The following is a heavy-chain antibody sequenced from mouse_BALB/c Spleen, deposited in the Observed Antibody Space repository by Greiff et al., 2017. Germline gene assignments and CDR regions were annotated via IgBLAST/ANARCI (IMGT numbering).Heavy chain of an antibody. J-gene: IGHJ4*01. Sequence: EVQLQESGPGLVKPSQSLSLTCSVTGYSITSGYYWNWIRQFPGNKLEWMGYISYDGSNNYNPSLKNRISITRDTSKNQFFLKLNSVTTEDTATYYCAREHEDMDYWGQGTSVTVSS. CDR3: AREHEDMDY. V-gene: IGHV3-6*02. CDR1: GYSITSGYY. CDR2: ISYDGSN.